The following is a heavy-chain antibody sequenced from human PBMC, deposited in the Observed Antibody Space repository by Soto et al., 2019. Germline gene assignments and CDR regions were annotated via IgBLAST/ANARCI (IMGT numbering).Heavy chain of an antibody. CDR3: ARGRDSGLYYFDY. V-gene: IGHV3-13*01. D-gene: IGHD2-21*01. CDR1: GFTFSNYD. Sequence: TGGSLRLSCAASGFTFSNYDMHWVRQATGKGLEWVSTISTAGNTYSPGSVEGRFTISRENAKNSLYLQMNSLRVDDTAVYYCARGRDSGLYYFDYWGRGTLVTVSS. CDR2: ISTAGNT. J-gene: IGHJ4*02.